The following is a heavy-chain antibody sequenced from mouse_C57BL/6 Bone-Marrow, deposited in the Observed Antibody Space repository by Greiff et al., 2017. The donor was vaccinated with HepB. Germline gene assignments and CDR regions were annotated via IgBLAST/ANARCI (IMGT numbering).Heavy chain of an antibody. V-gene: IGHV1-72*01. CDR1: GYTFTSYW. CDR3: AREGFSWFAY. Sequence: QVQLKQPGAELVKPGASVKLSCKASGYTFTSYWMHWVKQRPGRGLEWIRRIDPNSGGTKYNEKFKSKATLTVDKPSSTAYMQLSSLTSEDSAVYYCAREGFSWFAYWGQGTLVTVSA. J-gene: IGHJ3*01. CDR2: IDPNSGGT.